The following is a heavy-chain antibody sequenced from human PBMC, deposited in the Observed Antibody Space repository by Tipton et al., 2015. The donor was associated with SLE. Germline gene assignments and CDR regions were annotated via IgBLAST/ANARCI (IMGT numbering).Heavy chain of an antibody. Sequence: LRLSCAVYGGSFSGYYWSWIRQPPGKGLEWIGEINHSGSTNYNPSLKSRVTISVDTSKNQFSLRLSSVTAADTAVYYCARGRGSSSSGHYWGQGTQVTVSS. CDR2: INHSGST. J-gene: IGHJ4*02. CDR3: ARGRGSSSSGHY. V-gene: IGHV4-34*01. CDR1: GGSFSGYY. D-gene: IGHD6-6*01.